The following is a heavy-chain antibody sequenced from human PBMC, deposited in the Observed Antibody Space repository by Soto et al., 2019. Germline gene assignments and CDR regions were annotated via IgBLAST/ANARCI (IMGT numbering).Heavy chain of an antibody. CDR1: GGSISSYY. D-gene: IGHD2-15*01. V-gene: IGHV4-59*08. CDR2: IYYSGST. CDR3: ARRYGGTFDY. J-gene: IGHJ4*02. Sequence: QVQLQESGPGLVKPSETLSLTCTVSGGSISSYYWSWIRQPPGKGLEWIGYIYYSGSTNYNPSLNSRVTISVDRSHSQFSLKLSSVTAADTAVYYCARRYGGTFDYWGQGTLVTVSS.